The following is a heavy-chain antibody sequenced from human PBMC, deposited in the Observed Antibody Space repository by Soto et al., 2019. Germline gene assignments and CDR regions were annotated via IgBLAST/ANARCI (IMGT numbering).Heavy chain of an antibody. D-gene: IGHD2-21*02. CDR2: INSDGSST. CDR1: GFTFSSYW. J-gene: IGHJ3*02. Sequence: GGSLRLSCAASGFTFSSYWMHWVRQAPGKGLVWVSRINSDGSSTSYADSVKGRFTISRDNAKNTLYLQMNSLRAEDTAVYYCASVPYCGGDCYDAFDIWGQGTMVTVSS. CDR3: ASVPYCGGDCYDAFDI. V-gene: IGHV3-74*01.